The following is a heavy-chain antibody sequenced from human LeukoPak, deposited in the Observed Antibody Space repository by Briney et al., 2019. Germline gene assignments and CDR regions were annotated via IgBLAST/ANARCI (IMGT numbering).Heavy chain of an antibody. J-gene: IGHJ3*02. CDR2: ISYSGST. Sequence: SETLSLTCAIAGGSISNSYQWGWIRQPPGKGLEWIGSISYSGSTNYNPSLKSRVTMSVDTSKNQFSLKLSSVTAADTAVYHCARDLAGVPGGAFDIWGQGTMVTVSS. D-gene: IGHD3-10*01. CDR1: GGSISNSYQ. CDR3: ARDLAGVPGGAFDI. V-gene: IGHV4-39*07.